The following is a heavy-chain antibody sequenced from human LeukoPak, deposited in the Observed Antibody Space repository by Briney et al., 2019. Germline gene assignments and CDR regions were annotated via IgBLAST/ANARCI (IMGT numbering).Heavy chain of an antibody. J-gene: IGHJ4*02. CDR2: IKKDGSEK. CDR3: ARVGSTCDH. Sequence: GGSLRLPCAASGFSFSTYWMSWVRQAPGKGLEWVANIKKDGSEKYYVDSVKGRLTISRDNAKSSLYLQMNSLRAEDTAVYYCARVGSTCDHWGQGTLVTVSS. V-gene: IGHV3-7*05. D-gene: IGHD2-15*01. CDR1: GFSFSTYW.